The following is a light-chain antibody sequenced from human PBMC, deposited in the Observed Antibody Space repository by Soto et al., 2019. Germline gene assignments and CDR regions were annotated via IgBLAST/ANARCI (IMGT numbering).Light chain of an antibody. V-gene: IGLV2-11*01. J-gene: IGLJ2*01. Sequence: QSVLTQPRSVSGSHGQSVTISCTGTSSDVGGYNYVSWYQQHPGKAPKLMIYDVSKRPSGVPDRFSGSKSGNTASLTISGLQAEDEADYYCCSYAGSYTVVFGGGTKVTVL. CDR1: SSDVGGYNY. CDR2: DVS. CDR3: CSYAGSYTVV.